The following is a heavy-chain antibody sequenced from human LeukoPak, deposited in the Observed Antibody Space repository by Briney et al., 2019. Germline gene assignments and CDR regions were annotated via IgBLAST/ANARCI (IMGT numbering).Heavy chain of an antibody. Sequence: SEILSLTCAVYGGSFSGYYWSWIRQPPGKGLEWIGEINHSGSTNYNPSLKSRVTISVDTSKNQFSLKLSSVTAADTAVYYCARGSHYYDSSGYASEDYYYYGMDVWGQGTTVTVSS. V-gene: IGHV4-34*01. CDR1: GGSFSGYY. CDR3: ARGSHYYDSSGYASEDYYYYGMDV. J-gene: IGHJ6*02. CDR2: INHSGST. D-gene: IGHD3-22*01.